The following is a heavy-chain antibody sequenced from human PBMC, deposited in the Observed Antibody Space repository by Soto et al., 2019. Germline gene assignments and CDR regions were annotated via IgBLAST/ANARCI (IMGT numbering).Heavy chain of an antibody. J-gene: IGHJ6*03. Sequence: PSETLSLTCAFYGGSFSGYYWSWIRQPPGKGLEWIGEINHSGSTNYNPSLKSRVTISVDTSKNQFSLKLSSVTAADTAVYYCARGRPRYCSSTSCLPDRYYYMDVWGKGTTVTVSS. V-gene: IGHV4-34*01. CDR2: INHSGST. CDR3: ARGRPRYCSSTSCLPDRYYYMDV. CDR1: GGSFSGYY. D-gene: IGHD2-2*01.